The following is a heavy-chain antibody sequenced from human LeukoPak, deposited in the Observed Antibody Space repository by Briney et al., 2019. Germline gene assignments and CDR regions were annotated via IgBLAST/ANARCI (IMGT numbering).Heavy chain of an antibody. CDR1: GFTFSSYA. CDR3: VRVPQRIGAPHFDY. V-gene: IGHV3-66*02. Sequence: GGSLRLSCAASGFTFSSYAMSWVRQAPGKGLEWVSVIYSGGSTYYADSVKGRFTISRDNSKNILYLQMNSLGAEDTAVYFCVRVPQRIGAPHFDYWGQGTLVTVSS. J-gene: IGHJ4*02. CDR2: IYSGGST. D-gene: IGHD1-26*01.